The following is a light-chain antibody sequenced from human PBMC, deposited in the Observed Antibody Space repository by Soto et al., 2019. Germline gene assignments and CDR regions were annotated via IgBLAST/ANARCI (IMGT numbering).Light chain of an antibody. CDR1: SANIGNNY. CDR2: DND. V-gene: IGLV1-51*01. CDR3: LTWDSSLSIAV. Sequence: QSVLTQPPSVSAAPGQKVTISCSGSSANIGNNYVFWYHQVPGTAPKVVIYDNDQRPSGIPDRFSGSKSGTSATLGITGLQTGDEADYYCLTWDSSLSIAVFGGGTKLTVL. J-gene: IGLJ2*01.